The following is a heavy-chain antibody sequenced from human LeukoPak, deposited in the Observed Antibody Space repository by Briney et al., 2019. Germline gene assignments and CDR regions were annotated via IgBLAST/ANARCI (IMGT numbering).Heavy chain of an antibody. J-gene: IGHJ4*02. CDR1: GGSISSSSYY. D-gene: IGHD1-26*01. CDR3: ARDYSGAGTVGATSGY. CDR2: IYYSGSS. V-gene: IGHV4-39*02. Sequence: KPSETLSLTCTVSGGSISSSSYYWCWMRQPPGKGLEWIGSIYYSGSSYYNPSLKSRVTISVDTSKTQFSLQLRSVTAADTAVYYCARDYSGAGTVGATSGYWGQGTLVTVSS.